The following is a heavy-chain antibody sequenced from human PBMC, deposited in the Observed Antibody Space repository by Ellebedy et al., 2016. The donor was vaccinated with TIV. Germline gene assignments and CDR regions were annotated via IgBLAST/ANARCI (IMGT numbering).Heavy chain of an antibody. Sequence: GGSLRLSXAASGFTFSSYNMNWVRQAPGKGLEWVSSITSSSSHIYYADSVRGRFTISRDNAKNSLYLQMNSLRAEDTAVYYCARDKIVGATYFDYWGQGTLVTVSS. CDR3: ARDKIVGATYFDY. V-gene: IGHV3-21*01. D-gene: IGHD1-26*01. J-gene: IGHJ4*02. CDR2: ITSSSSHI. CDR1: GFTFSSYN.